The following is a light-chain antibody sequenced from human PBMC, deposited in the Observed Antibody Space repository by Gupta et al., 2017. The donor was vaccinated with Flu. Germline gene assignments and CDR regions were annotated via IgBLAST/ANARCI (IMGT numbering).Light chain of an antibody. CDR1: QSLVYSDGNTY. CDR3: MQGSRGTGA. CDR2: QVS. J-gene: IGKJ1*01. Sequence: VTLGQPASISSRSRQSLVYSDGNTYGHVVKQRPGQSPRRLMDQVSHRESGVPARLSGSGSGAEGTLKISRVEAEDVGVDYCMQGSRGTGAFGQGTKVEIK. V-gene: IGKV2-30*01.